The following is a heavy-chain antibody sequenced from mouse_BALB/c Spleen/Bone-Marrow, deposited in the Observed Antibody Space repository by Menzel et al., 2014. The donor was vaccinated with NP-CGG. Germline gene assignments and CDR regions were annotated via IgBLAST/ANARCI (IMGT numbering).Heavy chain of an antibody. V-gene: IGHV1-80*01. J-gene: IGHJ3*01. D-gene: IGHD2-2*01. CDR3: AKVTTGFAY. CDR2: IYPGDGDT. CDR1: GYVFSTYW. Sequence: VQLQQSGAELVRPGSSVKISCKASGYVFSTYWMTWVKQRPGQGLEWIGQIYPGDGDTKYNGKFKGKATLTADKSSSTAYMQLSSLTSEDSAVYFCAKVTTGFAYWGQGTLVTVSA.